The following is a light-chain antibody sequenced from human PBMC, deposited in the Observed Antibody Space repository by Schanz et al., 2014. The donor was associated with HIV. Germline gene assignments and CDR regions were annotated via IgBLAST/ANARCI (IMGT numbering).Light chain of an antibody. CDR1: QGISSY. Sequence: AIRITQSPSSLSASTGDRVTITCRASQGISSYLAWYQQKPGKAPKLLIYSASTLQSGVPSRFSGSGSGTDFTXXISCLQSEDFATYYCQQYYSYPTFGQGTKLEIK. CDR2: SAS. CDR3: QQYYSYPT. J-gene: IGKJ2*01. V-gene: IGKV1-8*01.